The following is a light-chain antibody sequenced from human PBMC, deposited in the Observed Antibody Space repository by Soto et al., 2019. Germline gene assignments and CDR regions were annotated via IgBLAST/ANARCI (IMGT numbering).Light chain of an antibody. J-gene: IGKJ1*01. CDR3: HQYNNWTSWT. Sequence: EIVLTQSPATLSVSPGDSATLSCRASQSVGPNLVWYQQRFGQSPRLLIYHVSTRATGVPARFSGSGSETEFTLTLSSLQPEDFAIYYCHQYNNWTSWTFGHGTKVEIK. V-gene: IGKV3-15*01. CDR1: QSVGPN. CDR2: HVS.